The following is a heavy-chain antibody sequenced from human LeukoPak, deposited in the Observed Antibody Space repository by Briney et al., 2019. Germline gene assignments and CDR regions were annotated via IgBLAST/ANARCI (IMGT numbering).Heavy chain of an antibody. CDR1: GLTVSSNY. CDR2: IYSGDNA. Sequence: GGSLRLSCAASGLTVSSNYMSWVRQAPGKGLEWGSVIYSGDNAYYVDSVKGRFTISRHNSKNTLYLQMNSLRAEDTAVYYCARDGDAFDIWGRGTMVTVSS. CDR3: ARDGDAFDI. D-gene: IGHD3-3*01. V-gene: IGHV3-53*04. J-gene: IGHJ3*02.